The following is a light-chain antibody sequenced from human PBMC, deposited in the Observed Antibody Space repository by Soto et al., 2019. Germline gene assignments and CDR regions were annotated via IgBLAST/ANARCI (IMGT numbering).Light chain of an antibody. CDR3: QQRHMWPIT. Sequence: EVVFTPSPSHLSLSPRGRATLSCRASQSFRGLLAWYQQKPGQAPRLLIYDAYNRATGIPPRFSGSGSGTDFTLTISSLEPEDSAVYYCQQRHMWPITFGQGTRLEIK. J-gene: IGKJ5*01. CDR1: QSFRGL. V-gene: IGKV3-11*01. CDR2: DAY.